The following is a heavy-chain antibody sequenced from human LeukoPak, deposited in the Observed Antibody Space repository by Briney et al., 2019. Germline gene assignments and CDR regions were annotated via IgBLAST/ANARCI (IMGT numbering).Heavy chain of an antibody. CDR3: ARDLDWGAFDA. D-gene: IGHD3-9*01. J-gene: IGHJ5*02. CDR1: GFTFSTYA. CDR2: IGPSGSIS. V-gene: IGHV3-23*01. Sequence: GGSLRLSCAASGFTFSTYAMTWARQAPGKGLEWVSGIGPSGSISYYADSVKGRFTISRDNSKNTVSLQMNSLRAEDTALYYCARDLDWGAFDAWGQGTLVTVSS.